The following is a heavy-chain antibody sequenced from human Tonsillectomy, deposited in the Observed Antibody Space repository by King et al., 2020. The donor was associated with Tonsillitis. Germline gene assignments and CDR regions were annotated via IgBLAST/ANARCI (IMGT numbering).Heavy chain of an antibody. CDR2: INAGNANT. CDR1: GYTFTSFA. Sequence: QLVQSGAEVKKPGASVKVSCKASGYTFTSFAMNWVRQAPGQRLEWMGWINAGNANTKYSQKFQGRVTITRDISASTAYMELSSLRSEDTAVYFCARDRSFLWFVDLLSSGHYYGMDVWGQGSTVIFSS. J-gene: IGHJ6*02. D-gene: IGHD3-10*01. CDR3: ARDRSFLWFVDLLSSGHYYGMDV. V-gene: IGHV1-3*01.